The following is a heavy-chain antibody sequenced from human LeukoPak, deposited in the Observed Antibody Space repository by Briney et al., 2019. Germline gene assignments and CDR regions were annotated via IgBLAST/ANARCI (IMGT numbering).Heavy chain of an antibody. J-gene: IGHJ6*03. CDR2: IYYSGST. D-gene: IGHD2-2*01. V-gene: IGHV4-59*01. CDR3: ARDAVVVPAAIRDYYMDV. CDR1: GGSFSGYY. Sequence: SETLSLTCAVYGGSFSGYYWSWIRQPPGKGLEWIGYIYYSGSTNYNPSLKSRVTISVDTSKNQFSLKLSSVTAADTAVYYCARDAVVVPAAIRDYYMDVWGKGTTVTVSS.